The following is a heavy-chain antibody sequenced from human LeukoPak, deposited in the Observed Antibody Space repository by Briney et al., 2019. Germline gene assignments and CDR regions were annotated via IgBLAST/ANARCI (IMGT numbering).Heavy chain of an antibody. CDR3: AASRPDYTDFDY. Sequence: ASVKVSCKASGYTFTSYGISWVRQAPGQGLEWMGWINPNSGGTNYAQKFQGRVTMTRDTSISTAYMELSRLRSDDTAVYYCAASRPDYTDFDYWGQGTLVTVSS. J-gene: IGHJ4*02. D-gene: IGHD4-11*01. CDR2: INPNSGGT. V-gene: IGHV1-2*02. CDR1: GYTFTSYG.